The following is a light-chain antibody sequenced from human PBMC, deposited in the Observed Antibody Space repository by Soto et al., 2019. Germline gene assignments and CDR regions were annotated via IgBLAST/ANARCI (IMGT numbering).Light chain of an antibody. Sequence: QSALTQPASVSGSPGQSITISCTGTSSDDGGYNSVSWYRQDPGKAPNLMIYDVTNRPSGVSNRFSGSKSGNTASLTISGLQAEDEADYYCSSFTSSITYVFGTGTKVTVL. CDR2: DVT. J-gene: IGLJ1*01. V-gene: IGLV2-14*01. CDR3: SSFTSSITYV. CDR1: SSDDGGYNS.